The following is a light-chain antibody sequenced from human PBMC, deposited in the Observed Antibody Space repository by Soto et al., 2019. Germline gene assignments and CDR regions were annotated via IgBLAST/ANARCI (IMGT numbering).Light chain of an antibody. V-gene: IGKV3-15*01. J-gene: IGKJ5*01. CDR1: QSVSNN. Sequence: EIVMTHSPATLSVSPGERATLSCRASQSVSNNLAWYQQKPGQAPRLLIYGASTRASGVPDRFSGSGSGTDFTLKISRVEAEDVGVYYCMQALQTPPITFGQGTRLEI. CDR2: GAS. CDR3: MQALQTPPIT.